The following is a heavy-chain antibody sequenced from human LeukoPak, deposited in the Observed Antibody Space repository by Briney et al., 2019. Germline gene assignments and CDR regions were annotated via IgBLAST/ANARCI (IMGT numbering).Heavy chain of an antibody. Sequence: SETLSLTCTVSGGSLSSSSYYWVWIRQPPGKGLEWIGSIYYSGSTNYNPSLKSRVTISVDTSKNQFSLKLSSVTAADTAVYYCARVFPGGFDYWGQGTLVTVSS. CDR1: GGSLSSSSYY. CDR2: IYYSGST. CDR3: ARVFPGGFDY. V-gene: IGHV4-39*07. J-gene: IGHJ4*02. D-gene: IGHD2-8*02.